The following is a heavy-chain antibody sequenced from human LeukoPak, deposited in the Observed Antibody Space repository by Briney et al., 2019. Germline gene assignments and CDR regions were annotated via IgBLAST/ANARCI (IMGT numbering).Heavy chain of an antibody. CDR1: GGSISSSSYY. D-gene: IGHD6-19*01. CDR3: AGSSGWYPTADY. J-gene: IGHJ4*02. CDR2: IYYSGST. Sequence: SETLSLTCTVSGGSISSSSYYWGWIRQPPGTGLEWIGSIYYSGSTYYNPSLKSRVTISVDTSKNQFSLKLSSVTAADTAVYYCAGSSGWYPTADYWGLGTLATVSS. V-gene: IGHV4-39*01.